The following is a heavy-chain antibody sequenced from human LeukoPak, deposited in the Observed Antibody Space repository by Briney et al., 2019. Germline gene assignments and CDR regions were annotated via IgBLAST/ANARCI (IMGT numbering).Heavy chain of an antibody. CDR2: INPNSGGT. Sequence: PSVKVSCKASGYTFTGYYMHWVRQAPGQGLEWMGWINPNSGGTNYAQKFKGRVTMTRDTSISTAYMELSRLRSDDTAVYYCARTYYYDSSGPVTDYWGQGTLVTVSS. V-gene: IGHV1-2*02. CDR1: GYTFTGYY. J-gene: IGHJ4*02. D-gene: IGHD3-22*01. CDR3: ARTYYYDSSGPVTDY.